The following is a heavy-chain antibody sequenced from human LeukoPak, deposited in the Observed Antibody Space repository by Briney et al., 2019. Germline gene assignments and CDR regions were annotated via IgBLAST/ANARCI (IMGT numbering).Heavy chain of an antibody. CDR2: IIPIFGTA. D-gene: IGHD1-7*01. V-gene: IGHV1-69*05. CDR1: GGTFSSYA. Sequence: ASVKVSCKASGGTFSSYAISWVRQAPGQGLEWMGGIIPIFGTANYAQKFQGRVTITTDESTSTAYMELSSLRSEDTAVYYCARGSPPTGTTHYYYYMDVWGKGTTVTVSS. J-gene: IGHJ6*03. CDR3: ARGSPPTGTTHYYYYMDV.